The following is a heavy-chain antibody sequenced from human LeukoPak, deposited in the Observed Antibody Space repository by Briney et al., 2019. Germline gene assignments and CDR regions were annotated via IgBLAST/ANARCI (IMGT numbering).Heavy chain of an antibody. D-gene: IGHD4-17*01. Sequence: QTGGSLRLSCAASGFTFSSYGMHWVRQAPGKGLEWVAVISYDGSNKYYADSVKGRFTISRDNSKNTLYLQMNSLRAEDTAVYYCAKAPHGDPYYFDYWGQGTLVTVSS. CDR1: GFTFSSYG. CDR3: AKAPHGDPYYFDY. V-gene: IGHV3-30*18. CDR2: ISYDGSNK. J-gene: IGHJ4*02.